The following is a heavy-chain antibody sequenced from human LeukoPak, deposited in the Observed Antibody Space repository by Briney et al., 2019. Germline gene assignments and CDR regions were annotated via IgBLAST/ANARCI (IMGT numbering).Heavy chain of an antibody. D-gene: IGHD4-17*01. J-gene: IGHJ6*02. CDR1: GFTFDDYA. Sequence: QPGGSLRLSCAASGFTFDDYAMHWVRQAPGKGLEWVSGISWNSGSIGYADSVKGRFTISRDNAKNSLYLQMNSLRAEDTALYYCAKDRSDYVPYYYGMDVWGQRTTVTVSS. CDR3: AKDRSDYVPYYYGMDV. CDR2: ISWNSGSI. V-gene: IGHV3-9*01.